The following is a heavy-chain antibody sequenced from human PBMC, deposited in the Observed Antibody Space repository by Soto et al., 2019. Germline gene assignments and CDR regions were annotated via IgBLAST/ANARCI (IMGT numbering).Heavy chain of an antibody. CDR1: GGTFSSYA. V-gene: IGHV1-69*01. CDR3: ARRYCSSTSCYRGWFDP. D-gene: IGHD2-2*01. J-gene: IGHJ5*02. CDR2: IIPIFGTA. Sequence: QVQLVQSGAEVKKPGSSVKVSCKASGGTFSSYAISWVQQAPGQGLEWMGGIIPIFGTANYAQKFQGRVTITADESTSTAYMELSSLRSEDTAVYYCARRYCSSTSCYRGWFDPWGQGTLVTVSS.